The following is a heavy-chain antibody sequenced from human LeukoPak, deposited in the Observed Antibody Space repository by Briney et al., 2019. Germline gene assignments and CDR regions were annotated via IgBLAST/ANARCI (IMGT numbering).Heavy chain of an antibody. CDR2: IYTSGST. CDR1: GGSISSYY. V-gene: IGHV4-4*07. Sequence: PSETLSLTCTVSGGSISSYYWSWIRQPAGKGLEWIGRIYTSGSTNYNPSLESRVTMSVDTSKNQFSLKLSSVTAADTAVYYCARGGSSSWDYYYYMDVWGKGTTVTVSS. J-gene: IGHJ6*03. CDR3: ARGGSSSWDYYYYMDV. D-gene: IGHD6-13*01.